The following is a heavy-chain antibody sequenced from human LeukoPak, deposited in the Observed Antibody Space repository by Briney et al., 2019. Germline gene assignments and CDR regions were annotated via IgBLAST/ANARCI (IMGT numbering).Heavy chain of an antibody. CDR2: IGGRDDRT. V-gene: IGHV3-23*01. J-gene: IGHJ4*02. Sequence: GGSLRLSCAASGFTFAGHTMAWLRQAPGKGLEWVSIIGGRDDRTYYADSVEGRFTISRDNSKNILYLQMSSLRAEDTAVYYCAKDPNPFYDFWSGYKWGQGTLVTVSS. CDR1: GFTFAGHT. CDR3: AKDPNPFYDFWSGYK. D-gene: IGHD3-3*01.